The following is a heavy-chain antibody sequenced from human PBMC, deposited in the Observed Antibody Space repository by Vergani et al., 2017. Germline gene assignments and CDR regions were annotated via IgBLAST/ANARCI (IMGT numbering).Heavy chain of an antibody. CDR1: GGPITSSSYY. V-gene: IGHV4-39*01. CDR2: IYHSGGA. J-gene: IGHJ4*02. CDR3: ARTESFILRYFHWAL. D-gene: IGHD3-9*01. Sequence: QLHLQESGPGLVKPSETLSLTCTVSGGPITSSSYYWGWIRQPPGKGLEWIGNIYHSGGAYYNPSLKVRVTISVDTSKNQFSLEVTSVTAADTAIYFCARTESFILRYFHWALWGQGTLVTVSS.